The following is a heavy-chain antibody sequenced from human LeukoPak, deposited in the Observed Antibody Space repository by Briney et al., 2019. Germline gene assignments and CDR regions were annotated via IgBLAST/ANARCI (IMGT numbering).Heavy chain of an antibody. V-gene: IGHV3-64D*06. Sequence: GGSLRLSCSASGFTFSSYAMHWVRQAPGKGLEYVSSISSNGGSTYYADSVKGRFTISRDNSKNTLFLQMSSLRTEDTAVYYCAKSRIAVAGTLIDYWGQGTLVTVSS. CDR3: AKSRIAVAGTLIDY. J-gene: IGHJ4*02. CDR1: GFTFSSYA. CDR2: ISSNGGST. D-gene: IGHD6-19*01.